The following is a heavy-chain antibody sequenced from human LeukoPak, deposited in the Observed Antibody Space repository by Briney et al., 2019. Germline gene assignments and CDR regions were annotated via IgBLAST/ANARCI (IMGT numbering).Heavy chain of an antibody. D-gene: IGHD2/OR15-2a*01. CDR2: IYHSGST. CDR3: ASLQNVPSYYYYVMDV. Sequence: SWVRQPPGKGLEWIGYIYHSGSTYYNPSLKSRVTISVDRSKNQFSLKLSSVTAADTAVYYCASLQNVPSYYYYVMDVWGQGTTVTVSS. J-gene: IGHJ6*02. V-gene: IGHV4-30-2*01.